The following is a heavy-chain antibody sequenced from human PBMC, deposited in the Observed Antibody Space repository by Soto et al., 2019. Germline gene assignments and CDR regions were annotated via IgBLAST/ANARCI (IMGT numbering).Heavy chain of an antibody. J-gene: IGHJ4*02. CDR2: IYYSGTT. CDR1: GDSITSNSYF. Sequence: PSETLSLTCTVSGDSITSNSYFWAWIRQPPGKGLEWIGSIYYSGTTYYNPSLKSRVTISVDRSKNQFSLKLNSVTAADTAVYYCARHFSVEYFDYWGQGALVTVS. V-gene: IGHV4-39*01. CDR3: ARHFSVEYFDY.